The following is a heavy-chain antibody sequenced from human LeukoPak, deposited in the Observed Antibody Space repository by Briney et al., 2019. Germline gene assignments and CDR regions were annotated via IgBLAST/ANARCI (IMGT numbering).Heavy chain of an antibody. V-gene: IGHV4-59*01. CDR2: IYYSGST. D-gene: IGHD2-15*01. CDR3: ARTKLYCSGGSCYSSLDY. J-gene: IGHJ4*02. CDR1: GGSISSYY. Sequence: PSETLSLTCTVSGGSISSYYWSWIRQPPGKGLEWIGYIYYSGSTNYNPSLKSRVTISVDTSKNQFSLKLSSVTAADTAVYYCARTKLYCSGGSCYSSLDYWGQGTLVTVSS.